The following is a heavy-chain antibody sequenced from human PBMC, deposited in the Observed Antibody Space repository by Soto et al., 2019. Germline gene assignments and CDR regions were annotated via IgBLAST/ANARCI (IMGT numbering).Heavy chain of an antibody. V-gene: IGHV3-23*01. CDR1: GFTFSIYA. CDR2: ISANGVAT. J-gene: IGHJ4*02. Sequence: PGGSLRLSCAASGFTFSIYAISWVRQAPGKGLEWVSGISANGVATFYADSVKGRFTISRDNSRNTLYLQMNSLRAEDTAVYYCATCPARYSNNWPRPFDYWGQGTLVTVSS. D-gene: IGHD6-13*01. CDR3: ATCPARYSNNWPRPFDY.